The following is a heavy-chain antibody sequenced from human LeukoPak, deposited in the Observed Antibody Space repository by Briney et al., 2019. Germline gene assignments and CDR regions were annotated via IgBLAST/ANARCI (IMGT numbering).Heavy chain of an antibody. CDR3: ARVGGSYYWFDP. D-gene: IGHD1-26*01. CDR2: IIPIFGTA. V-gene: IGHV1-69*13. J-gene: IGHJ5*02. CDR1: GGTFSSYA. Sequence: SVKVSCKASGGTFSSYAISWMRQAPGQGLEWMGGIIPIFGTANYAQKFQGRVTITADESTSTAYMELSSLRSEDTAVYYCARVGGSYYWFDPWGQGTLVTVSS.